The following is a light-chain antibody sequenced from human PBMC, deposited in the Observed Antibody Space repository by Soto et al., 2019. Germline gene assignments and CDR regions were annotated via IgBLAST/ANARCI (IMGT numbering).Light chain of an antibody. CDR2: AAS. J-gene: IGKJ1*01. Sequence: DIQMTQSPSSLSASVGDRVTITCRASQSISSYLNWYRQKPGKAPKLLIYAASSLQSGVPSRFSGSGSGTDFTLTISSLQPEDFATYYCQQSYSTPPTFGHGTKVEIK. CDR1: QSISSY. V-gene: IGKV1-39*01. CDR3: QQSYSTPPT.